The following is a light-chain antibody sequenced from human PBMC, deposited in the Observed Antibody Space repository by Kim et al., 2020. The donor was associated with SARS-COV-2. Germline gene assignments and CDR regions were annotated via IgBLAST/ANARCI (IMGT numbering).Light chain of an antibody. CDR3: QQYNSYIDYT. V-gene: IGKV1-5*03. CDR2: RAT. Sequence: ASVGERVPITGRASRRVSKRLAWYQQKAGKAPTLLSYRATNLFSGVPSRFSGSGSGKEFTLTITSLQPEDFATYYCQQYNSYIDYTFGQGTKLEI. CDR1: RRVSKR. J-gene: IGKJ2*01.